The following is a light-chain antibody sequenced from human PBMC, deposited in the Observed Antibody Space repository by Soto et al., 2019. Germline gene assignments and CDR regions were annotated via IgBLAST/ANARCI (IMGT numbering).Light chain of an antibody. CDR1: SSDIGGYNS. CDR2: DVT. V-gene: IGLV2-8*01. CDR3: SSFTDGKNLV. J-gene: IGLJ1*01. Sequence: QSLLTQSPSASGSPGQSVTISCTGTSSDIGGYNSVSWYQQHPGKAPKVMIYDVTKRPSGVPDRFSGSKSGNTASLTVSALQAEDEADYYCSSFTDGKNLVFGNGTKVTV.